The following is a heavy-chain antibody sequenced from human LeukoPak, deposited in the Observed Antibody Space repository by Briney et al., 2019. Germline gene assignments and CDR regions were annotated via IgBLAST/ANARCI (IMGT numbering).Heavy chain of an antibody. V-gene: IGHV5-51*01. J-gene: IGHJ5*02. CDR2: IYPGDSDT. D-gene: IGHD2-15*01. CDR1: GYSFTSYW. Sequence: GESLKISCKGSGYSFTSYWIDWVRQMPGKGLEWMGIIYPGDSDTRYSPSFQGQVTISADKSISTAYLQWSSLKASDTAMYYCARLRYCTGGSCYSPLAWFDPWGQGTLVTVSS. CDR3: ARLRYCTGGSCYSPLAWFDP.